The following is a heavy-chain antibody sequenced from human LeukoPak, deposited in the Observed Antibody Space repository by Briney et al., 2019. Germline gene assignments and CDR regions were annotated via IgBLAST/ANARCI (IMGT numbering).Heavy chain of an antibody. V-gene: IGHV4-38-2*01. D-gene: IGHD6-19*01. Sequence: SETLSLTCAVSGYSISSGYYWGWIRQPPGKGLEWIGSIYHSGSTYYNPSLKSRVIISVDTSKNQFSLKLSSVTAADAAVYYCARGRGGQWLANFDYWGQGTLVTVSS. CDR3: ARGRGGQWLANFDY. J-gene: IGHJ4*02. CDR2: IYHSGST. CDR1: GYSISSGYY.